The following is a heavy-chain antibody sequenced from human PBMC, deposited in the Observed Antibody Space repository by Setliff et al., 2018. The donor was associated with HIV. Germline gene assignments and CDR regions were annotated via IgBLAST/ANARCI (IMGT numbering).Heavy chain of an antibody. V-gene: IGHV3-7*03. CDR1: GFTFSKTW. CDR2: IKQDGSEK. Sequence: PGGSLRLSCAASGFTFSKTWMSWVRQAPGKGLEWVANIKQDGSEKNYVDSVKGRFTVSRDNAEKSMYLQMNSLRAEDTAVYYCAKGALGYCSGTICYPFDYWAQGTLVTVSS. CDR3: AKGALGYCSGTICYPFDY. D-gene: IGHD2-15*01. J-gene: IGHJ4*02.